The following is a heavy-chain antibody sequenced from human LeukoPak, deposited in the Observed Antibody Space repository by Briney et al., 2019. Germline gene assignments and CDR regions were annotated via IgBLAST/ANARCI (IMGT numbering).Heavy chain of an antibody. CDR3: ARMACGGGTTLYYFDY. Sequence: SGPALVKPTQTLTLTCTFSGFSLSTSGMCVNWIRQPPGKALEWLARIDWDDDKYYSTSLKTRLTISKDTSKNQVVLTMTNMDPVDTATYYCARMACGGGTTLYYFDYWGQGALVTVSS. V-gene: IGHV2-70*11. D-gene: IGHD3-16*01. CDR1: GFSLSTSGMC. CDR2: IDWDDDK. J-gene: IGHJ4*02.